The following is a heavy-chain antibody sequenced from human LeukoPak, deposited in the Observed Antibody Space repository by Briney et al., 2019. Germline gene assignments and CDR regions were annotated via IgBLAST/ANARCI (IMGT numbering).Heavy chain of an antibody. CDR2: IDPSDSYT. CDR1: GYRFTSYW. J-gene: IGHJ6*04. V-gene: IGHV5-10-1*01. Sequence: GESLGISCQGFGYRFTSYWISWVRQMPGKGLEWMGKIDPSDSYTNYSPSFQGHVPIAADKSISTAYLQWSSLKASDTAMYYCARHAKFGELLSMDVWGKGTTVTVSS. D-gene: IGHD3-10*02. CDR3: ARHAKFGELLSMDV.